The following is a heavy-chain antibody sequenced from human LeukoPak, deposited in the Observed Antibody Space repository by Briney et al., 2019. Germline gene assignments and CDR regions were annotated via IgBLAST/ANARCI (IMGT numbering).Heavy chain of an antibody. J-gene: IGHJ4*02. CDR1: GFTFSSYA. CDR2: ISYDGSNK. V-gene: IGHV3-30*04. D-gene: IGHD6-13*01. CDR3: AREASIGAAGPLFDY. Sequence: PGRSLRLSCAASGFTFSSYAMHWVRHAPGKGREWVAVISYDGSNKYYADSVKGRFTISRDNSKNTLYLQMNSLRAEDTAVYYCAREASIGAAGPLFDYWGQGTLVTVSS.